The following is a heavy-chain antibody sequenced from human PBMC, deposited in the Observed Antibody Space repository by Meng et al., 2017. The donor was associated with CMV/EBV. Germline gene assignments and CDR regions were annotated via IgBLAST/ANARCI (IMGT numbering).Heavy chain of an antibody. CDR1: GDSVSSSDVV. V-gene: IGHV6-1*01. CDR3: AREIHRCFGS. CDR2: TYYRSKWYK. D-gene: IGHD5-18*01. Sequence: AISGDSVSSSDVVWNWIRQSPSRGLEWLGRTYYRSKWYKEYAVSVKSRISINADTSTNQFSLQLSSVISEDTAVYYCAREIHRCFGSWGQGTLVTVSS. J-gene: IGHJ4*02.